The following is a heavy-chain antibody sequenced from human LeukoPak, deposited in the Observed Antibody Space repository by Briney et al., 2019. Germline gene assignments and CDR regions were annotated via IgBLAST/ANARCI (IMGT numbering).Heavy chain of an antibody. CDR2: IGTAGDT. CDR3: ARAAYSSSWSDSYFDY. CDR1: GFTFSSYD. Sequence: GGSLRLSCAASGFTFSSYDIHWVRQATGKGLEWVSAIGTAGDTYYPGSVKGRFTISRENAKNSLYLQMNSLRAGDTAVYDCARAAYSSSWSDSYFDYWGQGTLVTVSS. D-gene: IGHD6-13*01. J-gene: IGHJ4*02. V-gene: IGHV3-13*01.